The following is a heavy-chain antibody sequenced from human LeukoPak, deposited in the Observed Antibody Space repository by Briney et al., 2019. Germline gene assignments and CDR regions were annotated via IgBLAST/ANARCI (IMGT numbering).Heavy chain of an antibody. CDR2: ISSSAGTT. CDR1: GFTFSSYE. V-gene: IGHV3-48*03. CDR3: ARQQQQLWYD. D-gene: IGHD5-18*01. J-gene: IGHJ4*02. Sequence: PGGSLRLSCAASGFTFSSYEMNWVRQAPGKRLEWVSYISSSAGTTYYADSVKGRFTISRDNAKNSLYLQMNSLRAEDTAVYFCARQQQQLWYDWGQGTLVTVSS.